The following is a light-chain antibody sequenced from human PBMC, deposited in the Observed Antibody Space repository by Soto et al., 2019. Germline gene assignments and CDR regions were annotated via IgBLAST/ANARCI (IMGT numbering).Light chain of an antibody. J-gene: IGKJ4*01. CDR1: QSVSRN. CDR3: QQYNNWPLT. CDR2: AAS. Sequence: EIVMTQSPATLSVSPGERATLSCRASQSVSRNLAWYQQKPGQAPRLLIYAASARATGFPARFSGSGSGTEFTLTISSLQSEDFAVYYCQQYNNWPLTFGGGTKVEIK. V-gene: IGKV3-15*01.